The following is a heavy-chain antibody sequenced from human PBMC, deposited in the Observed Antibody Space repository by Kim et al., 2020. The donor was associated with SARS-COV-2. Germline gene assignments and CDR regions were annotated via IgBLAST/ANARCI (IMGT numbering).Heavy chain of an antibody. V-gene: IGHV3-30*04. CDR2: ISYDGSNK. Sequence: GGSLRLSCAASGFTFSSYAMHWVRQAPGKGLEWVAVISYDGSNKYYADSVKGRFTISRDNSKNTLYLQMNSLRAEDTAVYYCARDHDDSSGYYYWGQGTL. D-gene: IGHD3-22*01. CDR3: ARDHDDSSGYYY. J-gene: IGHJ4*02. CDR1: GFTFSSYA.